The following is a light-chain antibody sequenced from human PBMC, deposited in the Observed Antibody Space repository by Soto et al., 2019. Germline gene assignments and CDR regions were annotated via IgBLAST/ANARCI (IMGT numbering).Light chain of an antibody. V-gene: IGLV8-61*01. Sequence: QAVVTQEPSFSVSPGGTVTLTCGLTSGSVSSTYYPSWYQQTPGQAPRTLIYNPNTRSSGVPDRFSASIVGNKAARTITGAQADDESEYYCALYMGRGLSVFGGGTKVTVL. CDR2: NPN. CDR3: ALYMGRGLSV. J-gene: IGLJ2*01. CDR1: SGSVSSTYY.